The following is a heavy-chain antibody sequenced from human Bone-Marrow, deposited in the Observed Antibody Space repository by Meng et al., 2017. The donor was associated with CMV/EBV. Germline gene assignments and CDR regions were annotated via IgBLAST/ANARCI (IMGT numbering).Heavy chain of an antibody. D-gene: IGHD4-17*01. CDR1: GGSSSSSNW. CDR2: IYHSGST. J-gene: IGHJ4*02. Sequence: VSGGSSSSSNWWSWVRQPPGKGLEWIGEIYHSGSTNYNPSLKSRVTISVDKSKNQFSLKLSSVTAADTAVYYCARSTDYGDYYFDYWGQGTLVTVSS. V-gene: IGHV4-4*02. CDR3: ARSTDYGDYYFDY.